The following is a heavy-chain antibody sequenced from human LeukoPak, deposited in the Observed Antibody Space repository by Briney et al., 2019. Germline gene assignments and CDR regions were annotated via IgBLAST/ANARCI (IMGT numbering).Heavy chain of an antibody. D-gene: IGHD5-24*01. CDR1: GYTFNRFG. Sequence: ASVKVSCKASGYTFNRFGISLVRQAPGQGLEWMGRIIPILGIANYAQKFQGRVTITADKSTSTAYMELSSLRSEDTAVYYCASGRDGYNLYYYGMDVWGQGTTVTVSS. V-gene: IGHV1-69*04. J-gene: IGHJ6*02. CDR2: IIPILGIA. CDR3: ASGRDGYNLYYYGMDV.